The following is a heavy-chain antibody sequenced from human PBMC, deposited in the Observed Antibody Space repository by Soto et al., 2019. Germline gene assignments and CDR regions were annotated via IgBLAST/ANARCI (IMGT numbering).Heavy chain of an antibody. D-gene: IGHD2-15*01. J-gene: IGHJ6*02. CDR2: INHSGST. Sequence: DTLSLTCAVYGGSFSGYYWSWIRQPPGKGLEWIGEINHSGSTNYNPSLKSRATISVDTSKNQFSLKLSSVTAADTAVYYCARDGRCGDGRIGYSYYGMDVWGQWTTVTVSS. CDR3: ARDGRCGDGRIGYSYYGMDV. CDR1: GGSFSGYY. V-gene: IGHV4-34*01.